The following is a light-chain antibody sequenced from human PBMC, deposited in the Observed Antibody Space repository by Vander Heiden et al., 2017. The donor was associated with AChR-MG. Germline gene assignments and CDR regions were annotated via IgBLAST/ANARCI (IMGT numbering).Light chain of an antibody. CDR1: QSISSW. J-gene: IGKJ2*01. CDR2: DAS. Sequence: DIQMTQSPSPLSASVGDRVTITCRASQSISSWLAWYQQKPGKAPKLLIYDASSLESGVPSRFSGSGSGTEFTLTISSLQPDDFATYYCQQYNSPLYTFGQGTKVEIK. CDR3: QQYNSPLYT. V-gene: IGKV1-5*01.